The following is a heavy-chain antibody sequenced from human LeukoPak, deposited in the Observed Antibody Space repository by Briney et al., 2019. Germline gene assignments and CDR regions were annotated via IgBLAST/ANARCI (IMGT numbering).Heavy chain of an antibody. J-gene: IGHJ4*02. V-gene: IGHV3-30*04. CDR2: ISYDGSNK. CDR3: ARAEFFCSGGSCYREYYFDY. Sequence: PGGSLRLSCAASGFSFSSFAMTWVRQAPGKGLEWVAVISYDGSNKYYADSVKGRFTISRDNSKNTLYLQMNSLRAEDTAVYYCARAEFFCSGGSCYREYYFDYWGQGTLVTVSS. CDR1: GFSFSSFA. D-gene: IGHD2-15*01.